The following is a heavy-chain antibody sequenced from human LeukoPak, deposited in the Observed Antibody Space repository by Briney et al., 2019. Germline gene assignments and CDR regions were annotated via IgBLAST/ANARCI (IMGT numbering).Heavy chain of an antibody. Sequence: GGSLRLSCAASGFTFSSSAMSWVRQAPGKGLEWVSAIRNNGGYTYYADSVQGRFTISRDNSKSTLCLKMNSLRAEDMAVYYCAKQLGYCSGGSCFFPYWGQGTLVTVSS. J-gene: IGHJ4*02. V-gene: IGHV3-23*01. CDR3: AKQLGYCSGGSCFFPY. D-gene: IGHD2-15*01. CDR1: GFTFSSSA. CDR2: IRNNGGYT.